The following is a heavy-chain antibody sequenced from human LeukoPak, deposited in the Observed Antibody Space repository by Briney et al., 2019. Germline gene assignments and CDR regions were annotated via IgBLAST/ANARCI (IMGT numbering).Heavy chain of an antibody. D-gene: IGHD6-25*01. Sequence: PETLCLTCTVSGGSISSYYWSWIRQPAGKGLEWIGRIYGSGSTNYNPSLKSRVTMSVDTSKNQFSLNLTSVTAADTAVYYCARSAAGGRYYFDNWGQGTLVSSSS. CDR2: IYGSGST. CDR3: ARSAAGGRYYFDN. V-gene: IGHV4-4*07. CDR1: GGSISSYY. J-gene: IGHJ4*02.